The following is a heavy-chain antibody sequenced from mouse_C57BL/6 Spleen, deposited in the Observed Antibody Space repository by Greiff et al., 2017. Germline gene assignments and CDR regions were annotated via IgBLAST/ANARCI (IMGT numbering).Heavy chain of an antibody. V-gene: IGHV1-42*01. CDR2: INPSTGGT. CDR3: ARALKYYGSSYWFAY. J-gene: IGHJ3*01. CDR1: GYSFTGYY. D-gene: IGHD1-1*01. Sequence: EVQLQQSGPELVKPGASVKISCKASGYSFTGYYMNWVKQSPEKSLEWIGEINPSTGGTTYNQKFKAKATLTVDKSSSTAYMQLKSLTSEDSAGYYCARALKYYGSSYWFAYWGQGTLVTVSA.